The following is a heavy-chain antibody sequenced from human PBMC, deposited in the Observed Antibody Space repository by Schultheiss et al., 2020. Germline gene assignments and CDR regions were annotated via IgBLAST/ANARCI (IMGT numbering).Heavy chain of an antibody. Sequence: GGSLRLSCAASGFTFSSYAMHWVRQAPGKGLEWVAVISYDGSNKYYADSVKGRFTISRDNSKNTLYLQMNSLRAEDTAVYYCARYLGELSLHPPGNIYYYYYGMDVWGQGTTVTVSS. D-gene: IGHD3-16*02. V-gene: IGHV3-30*04. CDR2: ISYDGSNK. CDR3: ARYLGELSLHPPGNIYYYYYGMDV. CDR1: GFTFSSYA. J-gene: IGHJ6*02.